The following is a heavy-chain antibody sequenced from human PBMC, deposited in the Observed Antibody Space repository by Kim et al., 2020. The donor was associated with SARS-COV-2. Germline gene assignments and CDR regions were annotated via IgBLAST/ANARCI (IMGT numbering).Heavy chain of an antibody. CDR3: ARATSSSYYHGMDV. CDR1: GFIFSSYS. CDR2: ISYGSGTI. V-gene: IGHV3-48*02. Sequence: GGSLRLSCAASGFIFSSYSMNWVRQAPGKGLEWVSYISYGSGTIYYADSVKGRFTISRDNVKKSLYLQMNSLRDEDTAAYYCARATSSSYYHGMDVWGQGTTVTVSS. J-gene: IGHJ6*02. D-gene: IGHD2-2*01.